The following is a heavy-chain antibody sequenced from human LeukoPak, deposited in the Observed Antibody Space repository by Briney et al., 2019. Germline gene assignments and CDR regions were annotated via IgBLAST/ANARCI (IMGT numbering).Heavy chain of an antibody. D-gene: IGHD3-22*01. CDR2: INHSGST. V-gene: IGHV4-34*01. CDR3: ARCYYDSSGCDY. Sequence: SETLSLTCAVYGGSFSGYYWSWIRQPPGKGLEWIGEINHSGSTNYNPSLKSRVTISVDTSKNQFSLKLSSVTAADTAVYYCARCYYDSSGCDYWGQGTLVTVFS. CDR1: GGSFSGYY. J-gene: IGHJ4*02.